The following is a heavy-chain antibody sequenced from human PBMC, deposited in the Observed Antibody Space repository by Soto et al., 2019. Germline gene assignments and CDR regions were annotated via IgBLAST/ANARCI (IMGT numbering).Heavy chain of an antibody. Sequence: QVQLVQSGAEVKKPGSSVKVSCKASGGTFSSYAISWVRQAPGQGLEWMGGIIPIFGTANYAQKFQGRVTTTADDYTSTAYMGPDSPRSEDSAVYCCAGVEDSAQSVDYSFDPWGHGTLVTVSS. CDR1: GGTFSSYA. D-gene: IGHD2-15*01. CDR3: AGVEDSAQSVDYSFDP. V-gene: IGHV1-69*12. CDR2: IIPIFGTA. J-gene: IGHJ5*02.